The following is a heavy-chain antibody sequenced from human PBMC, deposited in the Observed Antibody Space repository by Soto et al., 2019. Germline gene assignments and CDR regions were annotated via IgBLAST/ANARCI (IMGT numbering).Heavy chain of an antibody. Sequence: QPGGSLRLSCAASGFSFVSYWMHWVRQVPGEGLAWVSRINGNADNSDYADSVKGRFTISRDNAMNGLYLQMDSLRADDTGVYYCVRDFRGAVAGSEFDHWGQGTLVTVSS. D-gene: IGHD6-19*01. J-gene: IGHJ4*02. CDR2: INGNADNS. CDR1: GFSFVSYW. CDR3: VRDFRGAVAGSEFDH. V-gene: IGHV3-74*01.